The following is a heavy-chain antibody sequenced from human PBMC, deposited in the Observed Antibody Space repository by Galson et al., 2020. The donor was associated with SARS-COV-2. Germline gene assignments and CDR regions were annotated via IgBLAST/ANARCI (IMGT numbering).Heavy chain of an antibody. CDR3: VRHLEARGFRH. D-gene: IGHD1-1*01. J-gene: IGHJ4*02. Sequence: SETLSLTCTVSGGSIRSSRYYWGWIRQSPGKGLEWIGSIYYTGSTYFNPSLQSRVTIVVDTPKNRFSLNLRSATATDTAVYYCVRHLEARGFRHWGQGSLVTVSS. V-gene: IGHV4-39*01. CDR1: GGSIRSSRYY. CDR2: IYYTGST.